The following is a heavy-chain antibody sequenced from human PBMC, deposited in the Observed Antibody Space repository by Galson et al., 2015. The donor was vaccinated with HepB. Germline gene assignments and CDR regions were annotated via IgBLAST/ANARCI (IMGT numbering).Heavy chain of an antibody. CDR1: GYTFTGYY. CDR2: INPNSGGT. Sequence: SVKVSCKASGYTFTGYYMHWVRQAPGQGLEWMGWINPNSGGTNYAQKFQGRVTMTRDTSISTAYMELGRLRSDDTAVYYCARAPRGAAAGTSWFDPWGQGTLVTVSS. CDR3: ARAPRGAAAGTSWFDP. J-gene: IGHJ5*02. D-gene: IGHD6-13*01. V-gene: IGHV1-2*02.